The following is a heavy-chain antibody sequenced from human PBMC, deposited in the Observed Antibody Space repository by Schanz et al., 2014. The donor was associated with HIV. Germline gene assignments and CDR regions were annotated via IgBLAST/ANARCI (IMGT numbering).Heavy chain of an antibody. J-gene: IGHJ4*02. V-gene: IGHV3-23*04. CDR2: ISGSGGST. CDR3: AKDSGSGVMFNFDY. CDR1: GFSFSSYA. D-gene: IGHD3-10*01. Sequence: EGQLVESGGLVVQPGGSLRLSCAASGFSFSSYAMSWVRQAPGKGLEWVSAISGSGGSTYYADAVMGRFTITRDNSKNTLCLQMNSLRAEDTAVYYCAKDSGSGVMFNFDYWGQGTLVTVSS.